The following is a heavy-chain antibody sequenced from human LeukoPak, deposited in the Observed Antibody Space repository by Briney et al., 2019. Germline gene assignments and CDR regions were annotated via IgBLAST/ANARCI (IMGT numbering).Heavy chain of an antibody. CDR2: FDPEDGET. V-gene: IGHV1-24*01. Sequence: ASVKVSCKVSGYTLTELSMHWVRQAPGKGLEWMGGFDPEDGETIYAQKFQGRVTMTEDTSTDTAYMELSSLRSEDMALYYCAKDIGPLTSSYDPSGYSGAFDYWGQGTLVIVSS. CDR3: AKDIGPLTSSYDPSGYSGAFDY. CDR1: GYTLTELS. J-gene: IGHJ4*02. D-gene: IGHD3-22*01.